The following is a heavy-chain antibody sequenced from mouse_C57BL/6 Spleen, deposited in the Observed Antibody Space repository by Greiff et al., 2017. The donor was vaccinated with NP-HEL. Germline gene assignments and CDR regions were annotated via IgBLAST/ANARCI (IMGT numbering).Heavy chain of an antibody. J-gene: IGHJ3*01. CDR1: GYTFTSYT. D-gene: IGHD3-2*02. Sequence: QVQLQQSGAELARPGASVKMSCKASGYTFTSYTMHWVKQRPGQGLEWIGYINPSSGYTKYNQKFKDKATLTADKSSSTAYMQLSSLTSEDSAVYYCARSGSSGAAWFAYWGQGTLVTVSA. CDR2: INPSSGYT. V-gene: IGHV1-4*01. CDR3: ARSGSSGAAWFAY.